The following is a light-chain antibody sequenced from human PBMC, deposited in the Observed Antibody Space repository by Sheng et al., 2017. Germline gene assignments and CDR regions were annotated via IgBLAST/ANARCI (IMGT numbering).Light chain of an antibody. J-gene: IGLJ2*01. CDR2: AVS. V-gene: IGLV2-23*02. CDR1: DNDIGGYYL. CDR3: CAFAGSGLLFL. Sequence: QSGLAQPASVSGSPGQSVTISCTGTDNDIGGYYLVSWYQVQPQKAPKLILYAVSRRPSGVSHRFSGSRSGNTASLTISGLQPEDEGEYHCCAFAGSGLLFLFGKGTTVTVL.